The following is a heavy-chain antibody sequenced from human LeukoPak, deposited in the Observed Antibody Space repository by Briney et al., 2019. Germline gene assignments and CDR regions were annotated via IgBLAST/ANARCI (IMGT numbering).Heavy chain of an antibody. V-gene: IGHV4-34*01. Sequence: SETLSLTCAVYGGSFSGYYWSWIRQPPGKGLEWIGEINHSGSTNYNPSLKSRVTISVDTSKNQFSLKLSSVTAADTAVYYCARAVRELLRWWRFDPWGQGTLVTVSS. CDR3: ARAVRELLRWWRFDP. D-gene: IGHD1-26*01. CDR2: INHSGST. CDR1: GGSFSGYY. J-gene: IGHJ5*02.